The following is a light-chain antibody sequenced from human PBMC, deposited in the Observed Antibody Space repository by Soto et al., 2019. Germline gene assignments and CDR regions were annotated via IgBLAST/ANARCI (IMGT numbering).Light chain of an antibody. CDR1: GSNIATNS. V-gene: IGLV1-51*01. CDR3: VTWDTSLRTGV. J-gene: IGLJ3*02. Sequence: QSVLTQPPSASGTPGQRVTISCSGSGSNIATNSVNWYQHLPGTAPKLLIYNNNGRPSGTPDRISGSASGTSATLTITGLQTGDEADYFCVTWDTSLRTGVIGGGTKVTVL. CDR2: NNN.